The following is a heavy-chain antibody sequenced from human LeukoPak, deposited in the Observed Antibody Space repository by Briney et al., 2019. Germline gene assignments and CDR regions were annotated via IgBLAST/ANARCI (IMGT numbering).Heavy chain of an antibody. CDR3: SRDPTDSSGCTKGRSFGDI. J-gene: IGHJ3*02. CDR1: VGTFSSYA. CDR2: IIPILGTA. V-gene: IGHV1-69*13. D-gene: IGHD6-19*01. Sequence: ASVKVSCKASVGTFSSYAISWVRQAPGQGLEWMGGIIPILGTANYAQKFQGRVTITADESTSTAYMELSSLRSEDTAVYYCSRDPTDSSGCTKGRSFGDIWGQGTMVTVSS.